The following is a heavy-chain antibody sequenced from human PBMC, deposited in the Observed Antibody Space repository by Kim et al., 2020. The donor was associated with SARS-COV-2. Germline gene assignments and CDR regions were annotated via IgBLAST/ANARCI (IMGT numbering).Heavy chain of an antibody. V-gene: IGHV3-30*18. Sequence: GGSLRLSCAASGFTFSTSGMHWVRQAPGKGPEWVAIMSYDGSHKYYADSVKGRFTISRDNSKNTLYLQMDGLRADDTAVYYCAKPGFCSGGDCYNWFDP. CDR3: AKPGFCSGGDCYNWFDP. J-gene: IGHJ5*02. CDR1: GFTFSTSG. CDR2: MSYDGSHK. D-gene: IGHD2-15*01.